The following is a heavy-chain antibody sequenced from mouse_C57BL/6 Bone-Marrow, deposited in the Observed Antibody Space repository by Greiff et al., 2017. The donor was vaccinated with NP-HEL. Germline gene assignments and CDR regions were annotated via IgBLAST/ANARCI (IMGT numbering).Heavy chain of an antibody. V-gene: IGHV5-2*01. D-gene: IGHD2-2*01. Sequence: VHVKQSGGGLVQPGESLKLSCESNEYEFPSHDMSWVRKTPEKRLELVAAINSDGGSTYYPDTMERRFIISRDNTKKTLYLQMSSLRSEDTALYYCARHGDGYDYAMDYWGQGTSVTVSS. CDR3: ARHGDGYDYAMDY. J-gene: IGHJ4*01. CDR1: EYEFPSHD. CDR2: INSDGGST.